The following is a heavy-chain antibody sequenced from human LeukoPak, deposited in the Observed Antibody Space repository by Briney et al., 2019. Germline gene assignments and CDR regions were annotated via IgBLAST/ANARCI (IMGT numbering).Heavy chain of an antibody. J-gene: IGHJ4*02. CDR3: ATDRGWRTSGYYLYYFEY. V-gene: IGHV3-7*01. Sequence: PGGSLRLSCEASGFIFTNYFMSWVRQAPGKGLEWVASIKHDGSEKYYVDSVRGRFTISRDNTMSSLYLQMSSLRAEDTAVYYCATDRGWRTSGYYLYYFEYWGQGTLVTYSS. CDR2: IKHDGSEK. D-gene: IGHD3-3*01. CDR1: GFIFTNYF.